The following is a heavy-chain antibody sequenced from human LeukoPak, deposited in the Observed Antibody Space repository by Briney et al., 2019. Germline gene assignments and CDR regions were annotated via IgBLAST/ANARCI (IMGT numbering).Heavy chain of an antibody. V-gene: IGHV3-9*01. J-gene: IGHJ5*02. D-gene: IGHD3-3*01. CDR3: ARFYDFWSGYSKTFDP. CDR2: ISWNSGSI. CDR1: GFTFDDYA. Sequence: GGSLRLSCAASGFTFDDYAMHWVRQAPGKGLEWVSGISWNSGSIGYADSVKGRFTISRDNAKNSLYLQMNSLRAEDTAVYYCARFYDFWSGYSKTFDPWGQGTLVTVSS.